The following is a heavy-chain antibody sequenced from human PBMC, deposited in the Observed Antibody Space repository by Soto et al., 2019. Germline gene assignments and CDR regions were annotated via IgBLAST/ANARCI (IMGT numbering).Heavy chain of an antibody. CDR1: GGSISRAGYS. V-gene: IGHV4-30-2*06. CDR3: ASSRVVTTYFDY. Sequence: QLQLQESGSRLVKPSQTLSLTCAVSGGSISRAGYSWSWIRQSPGKGLEWIGYLYNSGSTFYNPSLKSRLTISVDRSKNQLSLQLNSVTAADTAVYYCASSRVVTTYFDYWGQGTLVTVSS. J-gene: IGHJ4*02. CDR2: LYNSGST. D-gene: IGHD2-21*02.